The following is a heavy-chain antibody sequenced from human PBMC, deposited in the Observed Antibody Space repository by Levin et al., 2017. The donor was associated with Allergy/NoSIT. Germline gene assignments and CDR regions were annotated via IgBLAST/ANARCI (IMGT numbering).Heavy chain of an antibody. D-gene: IGHD3-16*02. Sequence: SLKISCAASGFTFDDYAMHWVRQAPGKGLEWVSGISWNSGSIGYADSVKGRFTISRDNAKNSLYLQMNSLRAEDTALYYCAKDRYSRYGMDGWGQGTTVTVSS. CDR3: AKDRYSRYGMDG. V-gene: IGHV3-9*01. CDR2: ISWNSGSI. CDR1: GFTFDDYA. J-gene: IGHJ6*02.